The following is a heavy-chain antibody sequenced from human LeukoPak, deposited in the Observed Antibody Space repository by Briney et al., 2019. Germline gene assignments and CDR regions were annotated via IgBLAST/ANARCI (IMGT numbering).Heavy chain of an antibody. CDR2: IRFDGGTK. J-gene: IGHJ4*02. CDR1: EFTFSNSG. Sequence: PGGSLRLSCAASEFTFSNSGMHWVRQAPGKGLEWVAFIRFDGGTKYYADSVKGRFTISRDNSKNTLFLQMNSLRTDDTAVYYCAKGQWLAYSVDYWGQGTLVTVSS. D-gene: IGHD6-19*01. V-gene: IGHV3-30*02. CDR3: AKGQWLAYSVDY.